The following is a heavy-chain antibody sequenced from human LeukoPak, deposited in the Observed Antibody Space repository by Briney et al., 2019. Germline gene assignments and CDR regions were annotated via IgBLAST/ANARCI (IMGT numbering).Heavy chain of an antibody. J-gene: IGHJ4*02. CDR1: GGSFSGYY. CDR3: AKSGYSSSWYPRY. D-gene: IGHD6-13*01. Sequence: NPSETLSLTCAVYGGSFSGYYWSWLRQPPGKGLEWVGEINHSGSTNYNPSLKSRVTISVDTSKNQFSLKLSSVTAADTAVYYCAKSGYSSSWYPRYWGQGTLVTVSP. V-gene: IGHV4-34*01. CDR2: INHSGST.